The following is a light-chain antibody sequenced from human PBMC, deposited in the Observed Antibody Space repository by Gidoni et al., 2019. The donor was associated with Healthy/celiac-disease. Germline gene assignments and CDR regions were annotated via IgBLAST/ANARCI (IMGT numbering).Light chain of an antibody. CDR2: GAS. CDR1: QSVSSSY. J-gene: IGKJ2*01. Sequence: EIVLTQSPGTLSLSPGDRATLSCRASQSVSSSYLAWDQKKPGQAPRLLIYGASSRATGIPDRFSGSGSGTDFTLTISRLEPEDFAVYYCQQYGSSPPYTCGQGTKLEIK. V-gene: IGKV3-20*01. CDR3: QQYGSSPPYT.